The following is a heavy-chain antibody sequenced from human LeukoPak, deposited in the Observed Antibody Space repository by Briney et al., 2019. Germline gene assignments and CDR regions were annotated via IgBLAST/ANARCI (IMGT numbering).Heavy chain of an antibody. V-gene: IGHV5-51*01. CDR1: GYRFTSYW. CDR2: IYPGDSDT. CDR3: ARSGGNYYSI. Sequence: GESLKISCKGPGYRFTSYWIGWVRQMPGKGLEWMGIIYPGDSDTIYSPSFQGQVTISADKSTSTANLQWSSLKASDTAMYYCARSGGNYYSIWGQGTMVTVSS. J-gene: IGHJ3*02. D-gene: IGHD1-26*01.